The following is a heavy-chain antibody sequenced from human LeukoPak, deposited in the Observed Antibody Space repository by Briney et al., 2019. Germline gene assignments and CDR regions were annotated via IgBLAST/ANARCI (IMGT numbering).Heavy chain of an antibody. J-gene: IGHJ5*02. Sequence: PSETLSLTCAVSGGSISSSNWWSWVRQPPGKGLEWIGEIYHSGSTNYNPSLKSRVTISVDTSKNQFSLKLSSVTAADTTVYYCARDLAYNWFDPWGQGTLVTVSS. CDR2: IYHSGST. CDR3: ARDLAYNWFDP. V-gene: IGHV4-4*02. CDR1: GGSISSSNW.